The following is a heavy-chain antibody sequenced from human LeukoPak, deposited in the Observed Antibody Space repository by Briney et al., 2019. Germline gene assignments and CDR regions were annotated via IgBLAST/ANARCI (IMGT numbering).Heavy chain of an antibody. J-gene: IGHJ4*02. CDR2: ISSDGRTT. Sequence: PGGSLRLSCAASGFTFSSKWVHWVRQAPGEGLVWASRISSDGRTTTYADSVRGRFTISRDNDKNTLYLQMNTLRAEDTAVYYCTRNKLPWDYYFDYWGQGTLVTVSS. D-gene: IGHD1-26*01. CDR1: GFTFSSKW. CDR3: TRNKLPWDYYFDY. V-gene: IGHV3-74*01.